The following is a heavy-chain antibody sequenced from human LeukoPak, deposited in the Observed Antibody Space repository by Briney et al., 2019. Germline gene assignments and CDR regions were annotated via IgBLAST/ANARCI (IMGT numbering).Heavy chain of an antibody. J-gene: IGHJ4*02. CDR1: GFTVSSNY. Sequence: GGSLRLSCAASGFTVSSNYMSWVRQDPRKGLVWVSRINGDGRNINYADSVRGRFTISRDNAKNTLYLQMNSLRAEDTAVYYCAKDDYYGSGSHWGQGTLVTVSS. CDR2: INGDGRNI. CDR3: AKDDYYGSGSH. V-gene: IGHV3-74*01. D-gene: IGHD3-10*01.